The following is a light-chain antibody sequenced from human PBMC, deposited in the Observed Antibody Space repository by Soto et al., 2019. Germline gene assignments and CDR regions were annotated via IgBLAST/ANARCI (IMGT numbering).Light chain of an antibody. Sequence: QSALTQPASVSGSPGQSITISCTGTSSDVGGYDYVSWYQQHPGKVPKLMIYDVSSRPSGVSSRFSGSKSGNTASLTISGLQAEDEADYYCSSDASSSTLVFGGGTKLTVL. CDR1: SSDVGGYDY. J-gene: IGLJ2*01. CDR2: DVS. V-gene: IGLV2-14*01. CDR3: SSDASSSTLV.